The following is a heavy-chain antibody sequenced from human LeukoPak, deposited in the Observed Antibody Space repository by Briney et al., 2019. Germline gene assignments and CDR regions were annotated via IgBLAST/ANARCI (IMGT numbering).Heavy chain of an antibody. CDR2: ISGSNSGGST. CDR3: AKARTVTTSRFHY. J-gene: IGHJ4*02. V-gene: IGHV3-23*01. CDR1: GFIFSSHA. D-gene: IGHD4-17*01. Sequence: GGSLRLSCAASGFIFSSHAMNWVRQAPGKGLEWVSGISGSNSGGSTYYADSVKGRFTISRDNSKNTLYLQMNSLRAEDTAFYYCAKARTVTTSRFHYWGQGTLVTVSS.